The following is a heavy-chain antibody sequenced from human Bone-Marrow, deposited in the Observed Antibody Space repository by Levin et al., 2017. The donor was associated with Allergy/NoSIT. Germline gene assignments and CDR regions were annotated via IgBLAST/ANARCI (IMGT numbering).Heavy chain of an antibody. CDR1: GFTFSSYS. J-gene: IGHJ6*02. V-gene: IGHV3-21*01. Sequence: PGESLKISCAASGFTFSSYSMNWVRQAPGKGLEWVSSISSSSSYIYYADSVKGRFTISRDNAKNSLYLQMNSLRAEDTAVYYCARDHRCEKYYDSSGYYCVYYYYGMDVWGQGTTVTVSS. CDR3: ARDHRCEKYYDSSGYYCVYYYYGMDV. D-gene: IGHD3-22*01. CDR2: ISSSSSYI.